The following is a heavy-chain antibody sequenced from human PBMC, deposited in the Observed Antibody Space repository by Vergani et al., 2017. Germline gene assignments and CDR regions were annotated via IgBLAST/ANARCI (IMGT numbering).Heavy chain of an antibody. V-gene: IGHV4-61*02. CDR2: ISTRGMT. CDR3: ARGLVGAVAIPPVDS. J-gene: IGHJ4*02. D-gene: IGHD2-8*02. CDR1: GDSLRRGSYY. Sequence: QVQLQESGPRLVKPSQTLTLTCTVSGDSLRRGSYYWTWIRQPAGKGLEWIGQISTRGMTKYSPSLTGRATVSVDTSKNQFSLSLNSVTAADAALYFCARGLVGAVAIPPVDSWGQGIRVTVSS.